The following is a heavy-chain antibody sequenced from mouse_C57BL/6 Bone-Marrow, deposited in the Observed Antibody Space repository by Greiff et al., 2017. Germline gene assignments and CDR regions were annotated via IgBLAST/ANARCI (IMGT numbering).Heavy chain of an antibody. Sequence: QVQLQQPGTELVKPGASVKLSCKASGYTFTSYWMHWVKQRPGQGLEWIGNINPSNGGTNYNEKFKSKATLTVDKSSSTAYMQLSSLTSEDSAVYYWARSGGWVLRRFYYAMDYWGQGTSVTVSS. D-gene: IGHD2-3*01. CDR2: INPSNGGT. V-gene: IGHV1-53*01. CDR3: ARSGGWVLRRFYYAMDY. CDR1: GYTFTSYW. J-gene: IGHJ4*01.